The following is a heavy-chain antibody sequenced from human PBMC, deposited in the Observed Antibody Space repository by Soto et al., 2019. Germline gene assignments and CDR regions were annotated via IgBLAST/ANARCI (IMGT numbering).Heavy chain of an antibody. CDR1: GYTFTSYD. D-gene: IGHD3-22*01. CDR3: ARDRLRGYDSSGFYS. Sequence: ASVKVSCKASGYTFTSYDINWVRQATGQGLEWMGWMNPNSGNTGYAQKFQGRVTMTTATSTNTVYMELKRLRSDDTAVYYCARDRLRGYDSSGFYSWGQGTPVTVSS. CDR2: MNPNSGNT. J-gene: IGHJ4*02. V-gene: IGHV1-8*01.